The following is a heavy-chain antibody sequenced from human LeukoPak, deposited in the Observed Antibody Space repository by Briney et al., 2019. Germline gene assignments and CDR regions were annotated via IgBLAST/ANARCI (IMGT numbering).Heavy chain of an antibody. CDR1: GFTFSTSP. Sequence: GGSLRLSCAASGFTFSTSPMHWVRQAPGKGLEWVAVVSYDGKIKVYADSVKGRFTISRDISKNMLYLEMNSLRTEDTAVYYCARDPQRGAPDYFDYWGQGTLVTVSS. D-gene: IGHD1-14*01. CDR2: VSYDGKIK. V-gene: IGHV3-30*04. CDR3: ARDPQRGAPDYFDY. J-gene: IGHJ4*02.